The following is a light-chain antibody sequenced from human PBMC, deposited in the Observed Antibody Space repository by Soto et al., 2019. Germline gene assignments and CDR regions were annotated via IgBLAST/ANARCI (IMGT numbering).Light chain of an antibody. CDR3: QQYDHLPPLT. CDR1: QDINNY. V-gene: IGKV1-33*01. CDR2: DAS. J-gene: IGKJ4*01. Sequence: DIQMTQSPSSLSASVGDRVTITCQASQDINNYLNWYQQKPGKAPKLLIYDASNLETGVPSRFSGSGSGTDFTFTISSLQPEDIATYYCQQYDHLPPLTFGGGTKVEIK.